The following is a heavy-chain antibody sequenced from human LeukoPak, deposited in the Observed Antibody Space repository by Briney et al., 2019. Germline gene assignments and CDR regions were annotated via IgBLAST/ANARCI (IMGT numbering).Heavy chain of an antibody. CDR1: GYTFTGYY. CDR3: VTLYSGYDYDY. V-gene: IGHV1-2*06. D-gene: IGHD5-12*01. J-gene: IGHJ4*02. Sequence: GASVKVSCKASGYTFTGYYMHWVRQAPGQGLEWTGRINPNSGGTNYAQKFQGRVTMTRDTSISTAYMELSRLRSDDTAVYYCVTLYSGYDYDYWGQGTLVTVSS. CDR2: INPNSGGT.